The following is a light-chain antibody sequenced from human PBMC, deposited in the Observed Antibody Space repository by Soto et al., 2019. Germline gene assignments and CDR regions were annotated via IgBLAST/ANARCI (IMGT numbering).Light chain of an antibody. V-gene: IGLV2-14*01. Sequence: QSVLTQPASVSGSPVQSITISCTGTSSDVGGYNYVSWYQQHPGKAPKLMIYEVNNRPSGVSNRFSGSKSGNTASLTISGLQAEDEADYYCSSYISSSTPFVFGTGTKVTVL. J-gene: IGLJ1*01. CDR3: SSYISSSTPFV. CDR2: EVN. CDR1: SSDVGGYNY.